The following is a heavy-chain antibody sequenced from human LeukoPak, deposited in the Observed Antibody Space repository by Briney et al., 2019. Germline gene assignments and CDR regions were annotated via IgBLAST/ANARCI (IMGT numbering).Heavy chain of an antibody. D-gene: IGHD1-1*01. V-gene: IGHV1-2*02. CDR3: AREAQLHNWFDP. CDR2: INPNSGGT. Sequence: ASVKVSCKASGYTFTGYYMHWVRQAPGQGLELMGWINPNSGGTNYAQKFQGRVTMTRDTSISTAYMELSRLRSDDTAVYYCAREAQLHNWFDPWPQGTLVPVSS. CDR1: GYTFTGYY. J-gene: IGHJ5*02.